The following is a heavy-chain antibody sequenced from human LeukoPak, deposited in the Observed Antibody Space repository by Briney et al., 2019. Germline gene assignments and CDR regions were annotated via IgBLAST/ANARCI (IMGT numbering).Heavy chain of an antibody. V-gene: IGHV3-53*04. CDR3: ARSNWDYPFEY. J-gene: IGHJ4*02. D-gene: IGHD3-16*01. CDR2: IYSGGST. Sequence: GGSLRLSCAASGFTVSGNYMSWVRQAPGKGLEWVSVIYSGGSTYYADSAKGRFTISRHNSKNTLYLQMNSLRAEDTAVYYCARSNWDYPFEYWGQGTLVTVSS. CDR1: GFTVSGNY.